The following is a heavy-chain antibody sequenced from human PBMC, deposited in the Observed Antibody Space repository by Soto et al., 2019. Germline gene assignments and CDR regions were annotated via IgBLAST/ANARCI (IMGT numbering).Heavy chain of an antibody. CDR1: GFTLRSYW. Sequence: EEQLVASGGGLVQPGGSLRLSCAASGFTLRSYWMSWVRQAPGKGLEWLATIKTDASEKKYVDCVKGRLTVFRDNAKNSLYLQMDSLRAEVTAVYYCARDSAYGSGNSVNHYLDCWGRGTLVTVSS. CDR3: ARDSAYGSGNSVNHYLDC. CDR2: IKTDASEK. J-gene: IGHJ4*01. D-gene: IGHD3-10*01. V-gene: IGHV3-7*01.